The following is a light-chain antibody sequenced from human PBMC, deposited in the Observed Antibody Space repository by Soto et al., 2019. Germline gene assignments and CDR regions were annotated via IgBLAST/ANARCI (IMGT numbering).Light chain of an antibody. J-gene: IGLJ1*01. CDR1: GSDVGGYDY. Sequence: QSGLTQPASVSGSPGQSITISCTGTGSDVGGYDYVSWYQHHPGKAPKVMIYEVTNRPSGVSNRFSGSKSGNTASLTISGLLAEDEADYYCSSYTSSSTYVFGTGTKVTV. CDR3: SSYTSSSTYV. V-gene: IGLV2-14*01. CDR2: EVT.